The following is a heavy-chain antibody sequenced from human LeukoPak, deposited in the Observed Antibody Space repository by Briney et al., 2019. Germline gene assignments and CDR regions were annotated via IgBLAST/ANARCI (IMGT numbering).Heavy chain of an antibody. CDR3: AKGLSATPYYYYYMDV. CDR1: GFTFSSYA. J-gene: IGHJ6*03. D-gene: IGHD2-15*01. Sequence: GGSLRLSCAASGFTFSSYAMSWVRQAPGKGLEWVSAISGSGGSTYYADSVKGRFTISGDNSKNTLYLQMNSLRAEDTAVYYCAKGLSATPYYYYYMDVWGKGTTVTVSS. CDR2: ISGSGGST. V-gene: IGHV3-23*01.